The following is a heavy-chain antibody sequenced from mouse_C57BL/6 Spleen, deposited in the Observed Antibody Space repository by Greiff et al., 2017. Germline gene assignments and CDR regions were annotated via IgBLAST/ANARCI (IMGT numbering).Heavy chain of an antibody. CDR2: IDPANGNT. Sequence: VQLQQSVAELVRPGASVKLSCTASGFNIKNTYMHWVKQRPEQGLEWIGRIDPANGNTKYTPKFQGKATITADTSSNTAYLQLSSLTSEDTAIYYCAYSAYGKYYAMDYWGQGTSVTVSS. J-gene: IGHJ4*01. V-gene: IGHV14-3*01. D-gene: IGHD2-2*01. CDR3: AYSAYGKYYAMDY. CDR1: GFNIKNTY.